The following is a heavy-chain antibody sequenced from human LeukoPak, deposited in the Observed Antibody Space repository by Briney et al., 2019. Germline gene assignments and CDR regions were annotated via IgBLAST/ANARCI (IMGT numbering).Heavy chain of an antibody. V-gene: IGHV3-21*01. CDR2: ISSSSSYI. J-gene: IGHJ5*02. D-gene: IGHD3-9*01. CDR1: GFSFSSYG. Sequence: GGSLRLSCAASGFSFSSYGMHWVRQAPGKGLEWVSSISSSSSYIYYADSVKGRFTISRDNAKNSLYLQMNSLRAEDTAVYYCARSKYYDILTGYSPLAWFDPWGQGTLVTVSS. CDR3: ARSKYYDILTGYSPLAWFDP.